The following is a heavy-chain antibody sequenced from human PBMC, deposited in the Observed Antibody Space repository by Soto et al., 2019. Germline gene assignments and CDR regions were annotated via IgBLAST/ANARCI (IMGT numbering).Heavy chain of an antibody. CDR2: ISGNSDAI. Sequence: EVLLLESGGGLVQPGGSLRLSCAASGFTFSSYPMTWVRQAPGKGLERVSSISGNSDAIFYADSVKGRFTISRDNSRTTLYLQMNSLRAEDMAIYYCARILYSSQRDGVDVWGQGTTVTVSS. J-gene: IGHJ6*02. CDR3: ARILYSSQRDGVDV. V-gene: IGHV3-23*01. CDR1: GFTFSSYP. D-gene: IGHD2-8*01.